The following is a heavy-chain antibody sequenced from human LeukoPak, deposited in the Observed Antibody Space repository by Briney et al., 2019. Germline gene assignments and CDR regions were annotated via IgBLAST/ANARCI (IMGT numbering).Heavy chain of an antibody. J-gene: IGHJ3*02. CDR1: GDSVSRNSVA. CDR2: TYYRSKWYN. V-gene: IGHV6-1*01. D-gene: IGHD1-26*01. CDR3: ARGYSGYHDAFHI. Sequence: QTLSLTCAISGDSVSRNSVAWNWIRQSPSRGLEWLGRTYYRSKWYNDYAVSVRSRISINPDTSKNQFSLQLNSVTPEDTAVYYCARGYSGYHDAFHIWGQGTMVTVSS.